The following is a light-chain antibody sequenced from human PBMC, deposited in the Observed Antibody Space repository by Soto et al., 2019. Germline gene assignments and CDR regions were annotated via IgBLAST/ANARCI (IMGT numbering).Light chain of an antibody. CDR1: QSVSSY. CDR2: DAS. Sequence: EIVLTQSPATLSLSPGERATLSCRASQSVSSYLAWYQQKPGQAPRLLIYDASNRATGIPARFSGSGSGTAFTRTISSLEPEEFAVYYCQQRSKWPPSTFGQGTRRETK. CDR3: QQRSKWPPST. J-gene: IGKJ5*01. V-gene: IGKV3-11*01.